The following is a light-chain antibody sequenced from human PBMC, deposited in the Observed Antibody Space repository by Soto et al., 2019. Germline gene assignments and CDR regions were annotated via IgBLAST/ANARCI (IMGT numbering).Light chain of an antibody. CDR3: SSYTSINTLL. CDR2: EVS. V-gene: IGLV2-14*01. Sequence: QSALTEPASVSGSPGQSITISCTGTSSDVGGYSYVSWYQQHPGKAPKLMIYEVSNRPSGVSNRFSGSKSGNTASLTISGLQAEDEADYYCSSYTSINTLLFGGGTKLTVL. J-gene: IGLJ3*02. CDR1: SSDVGGYSY.